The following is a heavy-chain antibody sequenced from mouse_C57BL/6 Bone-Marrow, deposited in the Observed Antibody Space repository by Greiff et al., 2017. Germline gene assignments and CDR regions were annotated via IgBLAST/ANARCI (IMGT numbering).Heavy chain of an antibody. V-gene: IGHV1-82*01. J-gene: IGHJ2*01. CDR1: GYAFSSSW. Sequence: QVHVKQSGPELVKPGASVKISCKASGYAFSSSWMTWVKQRPGQGLEWIGRIYPGDGGTNYNGKFKGKATLSADNTSNTAYMQLSSLTSEDAAVYYCARPRGYLDYGGQGTTLTVSS. CDR2: IYPGDGGT. CDR3: ARPRGYLDY.